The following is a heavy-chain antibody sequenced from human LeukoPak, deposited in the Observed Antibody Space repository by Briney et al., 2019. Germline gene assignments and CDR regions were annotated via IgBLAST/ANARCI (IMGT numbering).Heavy chain of an antibody. V-gene: IGHV3-49*04. J-gene: IGHJ4*02. CDR1: GFTFSRHW. Sequence: PGGSLRLSCAASGFTFSRHWMTWVRQAPGKGLEWVGFIRSNLYGGTPEYAASVKGRFTISRDDSNSIAYLEMDSLKTDDTAVYYCTRDQTPYYWGQGTLVTVSS. CDR2: IRSNLYGGTP. CDR3: TRDQTPYY.